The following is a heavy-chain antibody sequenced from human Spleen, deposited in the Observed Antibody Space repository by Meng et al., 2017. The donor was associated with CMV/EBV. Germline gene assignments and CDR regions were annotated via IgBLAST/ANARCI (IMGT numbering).Heavy chain of an antibody. V-gene: IGHV3-21*01. CDR2: ISIFSNYI. CDR1: GFTFSDYS. CDR3: ARDANWGSGGNYYYYGMDV. Sequence: GESLKISCSASGFTFSDYSMNWVRQAPGKGLEWVSSISIFSNYIYYADSVKGRFTISRDNAKKSLYLQMNSLRAEDTAVYYCARDANWGSGGNYYYYGMDVWGQGTTVTVSS. J-gene: IGHJ6*02. D-gene: IGHD7-27*01.